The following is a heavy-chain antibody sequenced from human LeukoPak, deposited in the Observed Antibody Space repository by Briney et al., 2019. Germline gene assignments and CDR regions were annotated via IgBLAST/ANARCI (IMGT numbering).Heavy chain of an antibody. D-gene: IGHD2-15*01. J-gene: IGHJ1*01. CDR1: GFTFSSYS. CDR2: ISSRSSYI. CDR3: ARDPPLGYCSGGSCDEYFQH. V-gene: IGHV3-21*01. Sequence: GGSLRLSCAASGFTFSSYSMNWVRQAPGKGLEWVSSISSRSSYIYYADSVKGRFTISRDNAKNSLYLQMNSLRAEDTAVYYCARDPPLGYCSGGSCDEYFQHWGQGTLVTVSS.